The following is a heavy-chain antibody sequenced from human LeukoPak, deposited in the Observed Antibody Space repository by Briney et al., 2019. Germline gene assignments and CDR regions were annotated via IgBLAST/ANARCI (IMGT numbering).Heavy chain of an antibody. CDR2: INGDGSTT. CDR3: ATGNYYDSRGYYTFGH. Sequence: GGSLRLSCAASGFTFNRYWKHWVRQAPGKGLVWVSRINGDGSTTSYADSVKGGFTISRDNAKNTLYLQMNSLRAEDTAVYYCATGNYYDSRGYYTFGHWGQGTLVTVSS. V-gene: IGHV3-74*01. J-gene: IGHJ1*01. D-gene: IGHD3-22*01. CDR1: GFTFNRYW.